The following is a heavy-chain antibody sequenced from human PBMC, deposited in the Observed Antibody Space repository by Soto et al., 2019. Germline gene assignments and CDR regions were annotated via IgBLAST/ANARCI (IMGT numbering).Heavy chain of an antibody. D-gene: IGHD1-26*01. Sequence: LRLSCAASGFTFSSYAMSWVRQAPGKGLEWVSAISGSGGSTYYADSVKGRFTISRDNSKNTLYLQMNSLRAEDTAVYYCAKRYLIVGATRFVPWGQGTLFTVSS. CDR1: GFTFSSYA. CDR2: ISGSGGST. V-gene: IGHV3-23*01. J-gene: IGHJ5*02. CDR3: AKRYLIVGATRFVP.